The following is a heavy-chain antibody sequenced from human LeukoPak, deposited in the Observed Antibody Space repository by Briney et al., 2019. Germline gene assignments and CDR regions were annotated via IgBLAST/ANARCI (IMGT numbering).Heavy chain of an antibody. CDR3: ARGEGSTSFNWFDP. D-gene: IGHD2-2*01. V-gene: IGHV4-34*01. Sequence: SETLSLTCAVYGGSFSGYYWSWIRQPPGKGLEWIGEINHSGSTNYNPSLKSRVTISVDMSKNQFSLKLSSVTAADTAVYYCARGEGSTSFNWFDPWGQGTLVTVSS. J-gene: IGHJ5*02. CDR2: INHSGST. CDR1: GGSFSGYY.